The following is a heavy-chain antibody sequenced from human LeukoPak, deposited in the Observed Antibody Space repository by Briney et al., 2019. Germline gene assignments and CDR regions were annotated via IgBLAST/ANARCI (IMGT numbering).Heavy chain of an antibody. V-gene: IGHV4-34*01. CDR3: ARGGRTHSHWYFDL. CDR2: INHSGRT. CDR1: GGSFSGYY. Sequence: SETLSLTCAVYGGSFSGYYWSWIRQPPGKGLEWIGEINHSGRTNSNPSLKSRVTISVDTSKNQSSLKLSSVTAADTAVYYCARGGRTHSHWYFDLWGRGTLVTVSS. J-gene: IGHJ2*01.